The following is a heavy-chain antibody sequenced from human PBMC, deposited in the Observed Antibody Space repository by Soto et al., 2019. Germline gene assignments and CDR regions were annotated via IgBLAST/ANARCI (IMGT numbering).Heavy chain of an antibody. J-gene: IGHJ3*02. D-gene: IGHD5-18*01. Sequence: GGSLRLSCAAPGFTFSSYSMSWVRQAPGKGLEWVSAISGSGGSTYYADSVKGRFTISRDNSKNTLYLQMNSLRAEDTAVYYCAKEGGGGYSYPYPQWAFDIWGQGTMVTVSS. CDR2: ISGSGGST. CDR3: AKEGGGGYSYPYPQWAFDI. V-gene: IGHV3-23*01. CDR1: GFTFSSYS.